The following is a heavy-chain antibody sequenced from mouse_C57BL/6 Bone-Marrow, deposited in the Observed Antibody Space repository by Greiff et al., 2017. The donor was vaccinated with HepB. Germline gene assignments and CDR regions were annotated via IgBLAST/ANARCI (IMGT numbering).Heavy chain of an antibody. CDR3: ARDRLMRFAY. CDR1: GYSITSGYY. D-gene: IGHD6-5*01. V-gene: IGHV3-6*01. Sequence: ESGPGLVKPSQSLSLTCSVTGYSITSGYYWNWIRQFPGNKLEWMGYISYDGSNNYNPSLKNRISITRDTSKNQFFLKLNSVTTEDTATYYCARDRLMRFAYWGQGTLVTVSA. CDR2: ISYDGSN. J-gene: IGHJ3*01.